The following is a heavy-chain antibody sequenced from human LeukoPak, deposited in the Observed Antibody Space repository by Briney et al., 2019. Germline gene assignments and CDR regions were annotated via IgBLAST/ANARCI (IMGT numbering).Heavy chain of an antibody. Sequence: SETLSLTCTVSGGSISSGDYYWSWIRQPPGKGLEWIGYIYYSGSTYYNPSLKSRVTISVDTSKNQFSLKLSSVTAADTAVYYCARAVYSGYDFYGMDVWGQGTTVTVS. CDR3: ARAVYSGYDFYGMDV. CDR2: IYYSGST. CDR1: GGSISSGDYY. V-gene: IGHV4-30-4*01. D-gene: IGHD5-12*01. J-gene: IGHJ6*02.